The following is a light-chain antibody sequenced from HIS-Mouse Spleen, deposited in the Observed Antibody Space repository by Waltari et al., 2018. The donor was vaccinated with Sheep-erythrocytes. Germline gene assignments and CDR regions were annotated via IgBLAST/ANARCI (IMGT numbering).Light chain of an antibody. Sequence: SYALTQPSSVSVSPGQTARITCSGDVLARKYARWFQQKPGQAPVLVIYKDSERPSGIPERFSVSSSGTTVTLTTGGAQHEDEADYYGYSAADNNLVFGGGTKLTVL. CDR3: YSAADNNLV. CDR1: VLARKY. CDR2: KDS. V-gene: IGLV3-27*01. J-gene: IGLJ3*02.